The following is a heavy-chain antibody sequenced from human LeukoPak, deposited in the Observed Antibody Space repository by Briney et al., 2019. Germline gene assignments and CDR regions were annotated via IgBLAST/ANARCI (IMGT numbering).Heavy chain of an antibody. CDR2: INSDGSST. CDR1: GFTFSSYW. CDR3: ARDPLSSSSFDL. Sequence: PGGSLRLSCAASGFTFSSYWMHWVRHAPGKGLVWVSRINSDGSSTSYADSVKGRFTISRDNAKNSLYLQMNSLRAEDTAVYYCARDPLSSSSFDLWGQGTLVTVSS. J-gene: IGHJ4*02. V-gene: IGHV3-74*01. D-gene: IGHD6-13*01.